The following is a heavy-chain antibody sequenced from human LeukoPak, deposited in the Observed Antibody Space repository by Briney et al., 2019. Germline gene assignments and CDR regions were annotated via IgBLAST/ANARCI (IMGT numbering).Heavy chain of an antibody. CDR2: ISSSSSYI. J-gene: IGHJ4*02. D-gene: IGHD3-10*01. Sequence: GGSLRLSCAASGFTFSSYSMNWVRQAPGKGLEWVSSISSSSSYIYYADSVKGRFTISRDNAKNSLYLQMNSLRAEDTAVYYCASMGDQEFLPDYWGQETLVTVSS. V-gene: IGHV3-21*01. CDR3: ASMGDQEFLPDY. CDR1: GFTFSSYS.